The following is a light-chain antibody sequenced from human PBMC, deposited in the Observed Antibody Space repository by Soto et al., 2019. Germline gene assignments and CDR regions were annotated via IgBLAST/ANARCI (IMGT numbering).Light chain of an antibody. Sequence: EIVLTQSPATLSLSPGGRATLSCRASQSLDSYLAWYQQKPGQAPRLLIYDASNRATGVPARFSGSGSGTDFTLTINSLEPEDFAVYYCQQRRSWPITFGGGTKVEIK. CDR2: DAS. J-gene: IGKJ4*01. CDR1: QSLDSY. CDR3: QQRRSWPIT. V-gene: IGKV3-11*01.